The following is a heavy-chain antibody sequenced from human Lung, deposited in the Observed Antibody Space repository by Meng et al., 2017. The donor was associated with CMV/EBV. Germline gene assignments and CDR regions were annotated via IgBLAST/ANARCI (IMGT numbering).Heavy chain of an antibody. D-gene: IGHD2-2*01. CDR2: ISSDGGTA. Sequence: SGFTFRSYAMSWVRQAPGKGVEWISVISSDGGTAYYADSVRGRFTISRDASKNTLYLQMNSLRGEDTAVYYCAKPVPYCGSTSCYDSWGQGTLVTVSS. CDR1: GFTFRSYA. V-gene: IGHV3-23*03. CDR3: AKPVPYCGSTSCYDS. J-gene: IGHJ4*02.